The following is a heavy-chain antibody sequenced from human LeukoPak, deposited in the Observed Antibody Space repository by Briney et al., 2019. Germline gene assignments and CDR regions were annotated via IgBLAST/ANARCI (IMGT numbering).Heavy chain of an antibody. Sequence: GGSLRLSCAASGFTVNSYFMSWVRQAPGKGLEWVAFIQSDGGNEYYADSVKGRFTISRDNSKNTVHLQMNSLRAEDTAMYYCVRDGAHWDLDYWGQGTLVTVSS. CDR2: IQSDGGNE. CDR1: GFTVNSYF. J-gene: IGHJ4*02. D-gene: IGHD7-27*01. V-gene: IGHV3-30*02. CDR3: VRDGAHWDLDY.